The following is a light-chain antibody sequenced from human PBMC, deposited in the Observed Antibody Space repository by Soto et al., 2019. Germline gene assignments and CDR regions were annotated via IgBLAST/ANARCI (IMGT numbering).Light chain of an antibody. Sequence: ELVLPQSPATLSLSPGETATLSCRASQSVSNYLAWYQQKPGQTPRLLIYNASNRATGIPARFSGSGSGTDFTLTISSLEPEDFAVYYCQQRSSWFTFGQGTKLEIK. J-gene: IGKJ2*01. V-gene: IGKV3-11*01. CDR1: QSVSNY. CDR2: NAS. CDR3: QQRSSWFT.